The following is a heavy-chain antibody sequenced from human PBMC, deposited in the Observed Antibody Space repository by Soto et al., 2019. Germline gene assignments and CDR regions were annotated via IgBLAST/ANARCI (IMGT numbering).Heavy chain of an antibody. CDR1: GFTFSSYS. CDR3: ARRSGYSYGYKYYYYGMDV. Sequence: GGSLRLSCAASGFTFSSYSMNWVRQAPGKGLEWVSYISSSSSTIYYADSVKGRFTISRDNAKNSLYLQMNSLRDEDTAVYYCARRSGYSYGYKYYYYGMDVWGQGTTVTVSS. V-gene: IGHV3-48*02. CDR2: ISSSSSTI. D-gene: IGHD5-18*01. J-gene: IGHJ6*02.